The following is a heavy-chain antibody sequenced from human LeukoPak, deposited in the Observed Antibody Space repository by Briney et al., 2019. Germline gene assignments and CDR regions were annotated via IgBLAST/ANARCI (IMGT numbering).Heavy chain of an antibody. V-gene: IGHV4-34*01. J-gene: IGHJ4*02. CDR2: INHSGST. D-gene: IGHD2-21*02. CDR1: GGSVSFYY. CDR3: ARGLSYCGGDCYFRED. Sequence: SETLSLTCTVSGGSVSFYYWSWIRQPPGKGLEWIGEINHSGSTNYNPSLKSRVTISVDTSKNQFSLKLSSVTAADTAVYYCARGLSYCGGDCYFREDWGQGTLVTVSS.